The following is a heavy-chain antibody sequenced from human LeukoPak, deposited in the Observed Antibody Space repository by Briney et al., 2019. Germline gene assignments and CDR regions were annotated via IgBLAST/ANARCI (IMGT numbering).Heavy chain of an antibody. Sequence: PSETLSLTCTVSGDSVSGISFYWSWIRQPPGKGLQYIGYIQYSGSTNYNPSLKSRVTISVDTSKNQFSLKLSSVTAADTAVYYCAREGGPYRPLDYSGQGTLVTVAS. V-gene: IGHV4-61*01. CDR3: AREGGPYRPLDY. J-gene: IGHJ4*02. CDR2: IQYSGST. CDR1: GDSVSGISFY.